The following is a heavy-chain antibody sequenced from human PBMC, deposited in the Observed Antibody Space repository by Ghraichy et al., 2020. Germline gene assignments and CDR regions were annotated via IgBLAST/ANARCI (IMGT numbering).Heavy chain of an antibody. D-gene: IGHD3-10*01. CDR3: ARHGMVLLWFWEFDY. V-gene: IGHV4-59*08. Sequence: SETLSLTCTVSGGSISSYYWSWIRQPPGKGLEWIGYIYYSGSTNYNPSLKSRVTISVDTSKNQFSLKLSSVTAADTAVYYCARHGMVLLWFWEFDYWGQGTLVTVSS. CDR1: GGSISSYY. J-gene: IGHJ4*02. CDR2: IYYSGST.